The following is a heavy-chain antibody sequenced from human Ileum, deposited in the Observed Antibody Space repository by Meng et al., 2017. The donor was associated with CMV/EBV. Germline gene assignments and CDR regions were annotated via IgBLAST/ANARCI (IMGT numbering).Heavy chain of an antibody. CDR2: IGSSGSGI. J-gene: IGHJ4*02. D-gene: IGHD1-1*01. CDR3: ARDRLEGDYSGPGY. CDR1: GFTFSSYS. V-gene: IGHV3-21*06. Sequence: GGSLRLSCAASGFTFSSYSMDWLRQAPGKGLEWVASIGSSGSGIYYSESLKGRFTISRDNAKNSLFLQINNLRAEDMAVYYCARDRLEGDYSGPGYWGQGTLVTVSS.